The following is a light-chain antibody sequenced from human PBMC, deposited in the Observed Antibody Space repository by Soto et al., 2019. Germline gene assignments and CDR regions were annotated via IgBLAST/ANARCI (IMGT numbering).Light chain of an antibody. CDR1: QSVSSK. Sequence: GEGATLSCRASQSVSSKLAWYQQKPGQAPRLLIYGASTRATGIPARFSGSGSGTEFTLTISSLQSEDFAVYYCQQYNSWPPITFGQGTRLEIK. J-gene: IGKJ5*01. CDR2: GAS. V-gene: IGKV3-15*01. CDR3: QQYNSWPPIT.